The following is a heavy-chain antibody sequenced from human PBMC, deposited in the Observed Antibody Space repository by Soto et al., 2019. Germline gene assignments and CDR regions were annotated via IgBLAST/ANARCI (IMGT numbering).Heavy chain of an antibody. V-gene: IGHV1-2*02. CDR1: GYTVTDYY. D-gene: IGHD2-2*01. CDR3: ARDVVVEPAAHLPQL. CDR2: INPNSGGT. Sequence: QVQLVQSGAEVKKPGASVKVSCKASGYTVTDYYIHWVRQAPGQGLEWMGWINPNSGGTNYAQKFQGRVTVTRDTSISTAYMELSGLRSDDAAVYFCARDVVVEPAAHLPQLWGRGTLVTVSS. J-gene: IGHJ2*01.